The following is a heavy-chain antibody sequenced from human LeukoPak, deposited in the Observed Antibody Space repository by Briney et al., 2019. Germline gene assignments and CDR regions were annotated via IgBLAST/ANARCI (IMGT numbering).Heavy chain of an antibody. CDR3: AKDHYGGIDY. Sequence: GGSLRLSCAASGFTFNDEGMHWVRQAPGHGLEWVAFIRYDGNNKYYADSVKGRFTISRDNSKNTLYLQMNSLRAEDTAVYYCAKDHYGGIDYWGQGTLVTVSS. J-gene: IGHJ4*02. CDR2: IRYDGNNK. CDR1: GFTFNDEG. D-gene: IGHD3-16*01. V-gene: IGHV3-30*02.